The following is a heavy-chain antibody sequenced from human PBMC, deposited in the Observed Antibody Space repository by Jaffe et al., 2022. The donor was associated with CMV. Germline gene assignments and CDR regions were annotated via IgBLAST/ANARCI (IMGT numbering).Heavy chain of an antibody. CDR2: IKRKTDGEST. Sequence: EVQLVESGGDLVKPGGSLRLSCAASGFTFTDAWMSWVRQAPGKGLEWVGHIKRKTDGESTDYAAPVEGRFTISRDDSKNTLFLQMNSLKTEDTAVYHCTTHYYDSEGYYSAPEYWGQGTLVTVSS. CDR1: GFTFTDAW. CDR3: TTHYYDSEGYYSAPEY. J-gene: IGHJ4*02. V-gene: IGHV3-15*01. D-gene: IGHD3-22*01.